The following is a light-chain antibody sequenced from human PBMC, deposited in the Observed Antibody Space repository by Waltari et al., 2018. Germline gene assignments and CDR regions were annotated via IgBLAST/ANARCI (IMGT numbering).Light chain of an antibody. Sequence: EVVLTQSPATLSLSPGEIATLSFRASQSLSTYLAWYQQRPGQAPRPLIYEASSRATGIPARFSGSGSGTDFTLTISSLEPEDFAIYYCQQRSNWPPDFTFGPGTKVEIK. CDR1: QSLSTY. CDR3: QQRSNWPPDFT. CDR2: EAS. V-gene: IGKV3-11*01. J-gene: IGKJ3*01.